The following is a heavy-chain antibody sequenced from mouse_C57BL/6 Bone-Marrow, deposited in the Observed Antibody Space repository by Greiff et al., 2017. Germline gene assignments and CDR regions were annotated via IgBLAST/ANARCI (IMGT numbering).Heavy chain of an antibody. D-gene: IGHD1-1*01. CDR1: GFTFSDYY. J-gene: IGHJ2*01. V-gene: IGHV5-16*01. Sequence: EVQLVEFEGGLVQPGSSMKLSCTASGFTFSDYYMAWVRQVPEKGLEWVANINYDGSSTYYLDSLKSRFIISRDNAKNILYLQMSSLKSEDTATYYCARDTDWYYFDYWGQGTTLTVSS. CDR2: INYDGSST. CDR3: ARDTDWYYFDY.